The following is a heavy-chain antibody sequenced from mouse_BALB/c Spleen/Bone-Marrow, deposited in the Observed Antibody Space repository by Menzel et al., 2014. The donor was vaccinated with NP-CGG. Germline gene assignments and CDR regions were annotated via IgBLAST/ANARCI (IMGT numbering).Heavy chain of an antibody. CDR1: GISITTGNYR. CDR2: IYYSGTI. CDR3: AHYLGAYFDY. D-gene: IGHD1-1*01. J-gene: IGHJ2*01. Sequence: VQLQQSGPGLVKPSQTVSLTCTVTGISITTGNYRWSWIRQFPGNKLEWIGYIYYSGTITYNPSLTSRTTITRDTSKNQFFLEMNSLTAEDTATYYCAHYLGAYFDYWGQGTTLTVSS. V-gene: IGHV3-5*02.